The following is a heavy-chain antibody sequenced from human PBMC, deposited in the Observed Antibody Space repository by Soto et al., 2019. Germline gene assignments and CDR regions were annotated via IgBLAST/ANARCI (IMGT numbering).Heavy chain of an antibody. J-gene: IGHJ3*02. V-gene: IGHV4-59*01. CDR3: ARDTVTTSDDAFDI. CDR2: VYYSGST. CDR1: GGSISSYY. Sequence: QVQLQESGPGLVKPSETLSLTCTVSGGSISSYYWTWIRQPPGKRLEWIGYVYYSGSTNYNPSLKSRVTISVDMSKNQLSLKLSSVTAADTAVYYCARDTVTTSDDAFDIWGQGTMVTVSS. D-gene: IGHD4-17*01.